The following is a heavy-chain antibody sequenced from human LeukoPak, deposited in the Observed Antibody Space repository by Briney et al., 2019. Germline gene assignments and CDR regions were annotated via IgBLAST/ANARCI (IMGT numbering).Heavy chain of an antibody. D-gene: IGHD6-6*01. Sequence: ASVKVSCKASGYTFTSYAMHWVRQAPGQRLEWMGWINAGNGNTKYSQKFQGRVTITRDTSASTAYMELSSLRSEDTAVYYCAKSGSGAARLDYWGQGTLVTVSS. CDR1: GYTFTSYA. J-gene: IGHJ4*02. CDR3: AKSGSGAARLDY. CDR2: INAGNGNT. V-gene: IGHV1-3*01.